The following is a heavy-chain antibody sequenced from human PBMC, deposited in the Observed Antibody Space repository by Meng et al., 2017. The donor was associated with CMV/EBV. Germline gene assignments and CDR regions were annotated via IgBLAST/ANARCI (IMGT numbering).Heavy chain of an antibody. J-gene: IGHJ4*02. V-gene: IGHV1-2*02. CDR2: INPNSGGT. CDR3: ARTLLRFLEWPLGY. Sequence: SGYTFNGYDTHWVRQAPGQGLEWMGWINPNSGGTNYAQKFQGRVTMTRDTSISTAYMELSRLRSDDTAVYYCARTLLRFLEWPLGYWGQGTLVTVSS. D-gene: IGHD3-3*01. CDR1: GYTFNGYD.